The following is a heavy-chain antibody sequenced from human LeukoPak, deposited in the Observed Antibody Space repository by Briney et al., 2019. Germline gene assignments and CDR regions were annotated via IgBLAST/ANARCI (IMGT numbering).Heavy chain of an antibody. V-gene: IGHV6-1*01. Sequence: SQTLSLTCAISGDSVSSNSAAWNWIRQSPSRGLEWLGRTYYRSKWYNDYAVSVKSRITINPDTSKNQFSLQLNSVTPEDTAVYYCSRVLKGGSGHYYYYYHGNDVWGPGTTGTVS. CDR1: GDSVSSNSAA. J-gene: IGHJ6*02. CDR3: SRVLKGGSGHYYYYYHGNDV. D-gene: IGHD6-19*01. CDR2: TYYRSKWYN.